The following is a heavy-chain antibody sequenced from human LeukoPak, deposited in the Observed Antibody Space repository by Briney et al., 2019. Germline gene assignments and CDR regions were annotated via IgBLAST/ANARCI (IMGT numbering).Heavy chain of an antibody. V-gene: IGHV3-23*01. Sequence: PGGSLRLSCAASGFTFSTYAMSWVRQAPGKGLAWVSTVSGTGVTTHYADSVKGRFTISRDNSKNTLYLQMNSLRDEDTAVYYCAKVSMRPSRPPDAFDIWGQGTMVNVSA. J-gene: IGHJ3*02. CDR1: GFTFSTYA. CDR3: AKVSMRPSRPPDAFDI. CDR2: VSGTGVTT. D-gene: IGHD2/OR15-2a*01.